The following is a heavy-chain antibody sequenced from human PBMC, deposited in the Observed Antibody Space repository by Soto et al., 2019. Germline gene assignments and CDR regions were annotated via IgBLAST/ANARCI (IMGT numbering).Heavy chain of an antibody. D-gene: IGHD3-3*01. J-gene: IGHJ6*02. V-gene: IGHV1-69*13. CDR1: GGTFSSYA. CDR2: IIPIFGTA. Sequence: SVKVSCKASGGTFSSYAISWVRQAPGQGLEWMGGIIPIFGTANYAQKFQGRVTITADESTSTAYMELSSLRSEDTAVYYCASWRKSITIFGVVTKDPSNDIYGMDVWGQGTTVTVSS. CDR3: ASWRKSITIFGVVTKDPSNDIYGMDV.